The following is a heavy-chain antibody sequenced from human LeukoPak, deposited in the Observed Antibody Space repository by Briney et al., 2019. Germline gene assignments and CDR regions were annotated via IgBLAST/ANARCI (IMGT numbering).Heavy chain of an antibody. V-gene: IGHV1-69*05. CDR2: IIPIFGTA. D-gene: IGHD3-9*01. CDR1: GGTFSSYA. J-gene: IGHJ5*02. CDR3: AREVYFDSSWFDP. Sequence: ASVKVSCNASGGTFSSYAISWVRQAPGQGLEWMGGIIPIFGTANYAQKFQGRVTITTDESTSTAYMELSSLRSEDTAVYYCAREVYFDSSWFDPWGQGTLVTVSS.